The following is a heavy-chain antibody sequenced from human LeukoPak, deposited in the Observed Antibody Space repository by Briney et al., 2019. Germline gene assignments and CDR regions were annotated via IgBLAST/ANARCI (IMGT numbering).Heavy chain of an antibody. CDR2: IYYSGTT. J-gene: IGHJ5*02. V-gene: IGHV4-39*02. Sequence: PSETLSLTCTVSGASISSHSYYWGCIRQPAGKGLEWIGSIYYSGTTFYNPTLNRRVTISVDTSQNHFSLKPTSVAAADTAVYYCATVQAGNSNGWSSNWFDLWAQGSLVTVSS. CDR1: GASISSHSYY. CDR3: ATVQAGNSNGWSSNWFDL. D-gene: IGHD6-19*01.